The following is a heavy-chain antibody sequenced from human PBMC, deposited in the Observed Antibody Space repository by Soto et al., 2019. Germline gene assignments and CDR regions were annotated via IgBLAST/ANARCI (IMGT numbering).Heavy chain of an antibody. D-gene: IGHD6-13*01. Sequence: GGSLRLSCAASGFTFSSYAMHWVRQAPGKGLEWVAVISYDGSNKYYADSVKGRFTISRDNSKNTLYLQMNSLRAEDMAVYYCAKDSEPFIAAASDYWGQGTLVTVSS. CDR1: GFTFSSYA. J-gene: IGHJ4*02. V-gene: IGHV3-30-3*01. CDR3: AKDSEPFIAAASDY. CDR2: ISYDGSNK.